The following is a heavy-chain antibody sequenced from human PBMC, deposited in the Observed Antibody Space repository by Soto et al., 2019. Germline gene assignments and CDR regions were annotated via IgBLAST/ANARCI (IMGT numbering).Heavy chain of an antibody. CDR3: ARDDCSGGSCYPDY. J-gene: IGHJ4*02. CDR1: GGTFSSYT. Sequence: QVQLVQSGAEVKKPGSSVKVSCKASGGTFSSYTISWVRQAPGQGLEWMGRIIPILGIANYAQKFQGRVTLTALKSXSTAYMELSSLRSEDTAVYYCARDDCSGGSCYPDYWGQGTLVTVSS. CDR2: IIPILGIA. D-gene: IGHD2-15*01. V-gene: IGHV1-69*08.